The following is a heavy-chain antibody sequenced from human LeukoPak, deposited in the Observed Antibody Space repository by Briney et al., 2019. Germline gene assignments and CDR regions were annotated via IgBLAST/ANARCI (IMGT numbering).Heavy chain of an antibody. CDR2: INPNSGGT. CDR1: GYTFTSYY. CDR3: ARDHITGFYYYGMDV. D-gene: IGHD1-20*01. V-gene: IGHV1-2*06. Sequence: ASVKVSCKASGYTFTSYYMHWVRQAPGQGLEWMGRINPNSGGTNYAQKFQGRVTMTRDTSISTAYMELSRLRSDDTAVYYCARDHITGFYYYGMDVWGQGTTVTVPS. J-gene: IGHJ6*02.